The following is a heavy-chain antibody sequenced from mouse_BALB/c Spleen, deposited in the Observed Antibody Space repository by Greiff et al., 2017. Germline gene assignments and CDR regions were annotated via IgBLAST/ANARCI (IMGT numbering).Heavy chain of an antibody. CDR2: ISSGSSTI. D-gene: IGHD2-3*01. Sequence: EVKLMESGGGLVQPGGSRKLSCAASGFTFSSFGMHWVRQAPEKGLEWVAYISSGSSTIYYADTVKGRFTISRDNPKNTLFLQMTSLRSEDTAMYYCARYYDGYYDAMDYWGQGTSVTVSS. CDR1: GFTFSSFG. J-gene: IGHJ4*01. CDR3: ARYYDGYYDAMDY. V-gene: IGHV5-17*02.